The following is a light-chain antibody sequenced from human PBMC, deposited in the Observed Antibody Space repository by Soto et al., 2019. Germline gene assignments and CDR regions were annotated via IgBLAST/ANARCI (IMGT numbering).Light chain of an antibody. Sequence: EIVLTQSPGTLSVSAGAIATVSCRASQSVKNNFLAWYQLRPGQPPSLLIYETSTRATGVPARFSGSGSGTEFTLTITSLQSEDIAIYYCQHYDNWPFTFGQGTKVDIK. J-gene: IGKJ2*01. V-gene: IGKV3-15*01. CDR1: QSVKNN. CDR3: QHYDNWPFT. CDR2: ETS.